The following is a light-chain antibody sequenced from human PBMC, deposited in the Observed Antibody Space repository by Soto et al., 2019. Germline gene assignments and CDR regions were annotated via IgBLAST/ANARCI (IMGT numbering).Light chain of an antibody. J-gene: IGKJ4*01. CDR1: QHISNS. CDR2: DAS. CDR3: QQYKNWPLT. Sequence: EIVMTQSPATLSVSPGERATLSCRASQHISNSLAWYQQKPDQSPRLLIYDASARATGIPASFSGGGSGTDFTLTINSLQSEDFAVYYCQQYKNWPLTFGGGTKVEIK. V-gene: IGKV3-15*01.